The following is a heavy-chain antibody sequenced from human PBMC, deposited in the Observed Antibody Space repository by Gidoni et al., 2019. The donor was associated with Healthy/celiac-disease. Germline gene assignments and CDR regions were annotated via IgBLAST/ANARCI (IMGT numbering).Heavy chain of an antibody. CDR3: ATYRVRLRDYYGSGRMRYYGMDV. J-gene: IGHJ6*02. D-gene: IGHD3-10*01. Sequence: GLEWIGEINHSGSTNYNPSLKSRVTISVDTSKNQFSLKLSSVTAADTAVYYCATYRVRLRDYYGSGRMRYYGMDVWGQGTTVTVSS. V-gene: IGHV4-34*01. CDR2: INHSGST.